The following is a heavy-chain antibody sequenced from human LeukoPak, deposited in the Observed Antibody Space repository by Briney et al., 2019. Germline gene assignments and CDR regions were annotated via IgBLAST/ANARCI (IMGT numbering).Heavy chain of an antibody. Sequence: ASVKVSCTASGYTFTGYYMHWVRQAPGQGLEWMGWINPNSGGTNYAQKFQGRVTMTRDTSISTAYMELSRLRSDDTAVYYCARDFDYYDSSGYLFYWGQGTLVTVSS. J-gene: IGHJ4*02. CDR2: INPNSGGT. CDR1: GYTFTGYY. V-gene: IGHV1-2*02. D-gene: IGHD3-22*01. CDR3: ARDFDYYDSSGYLFY.